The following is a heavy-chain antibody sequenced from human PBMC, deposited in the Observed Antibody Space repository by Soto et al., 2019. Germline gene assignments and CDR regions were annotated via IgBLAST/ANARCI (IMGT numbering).Heavy chain of an antibody. V-gene: IGHV3-30-3*01. CDR1: GFTFSSYV. CDR2: ISYDGSNK. CDR3: ARGWNWVGYFDY. D-gene: IGHD1-7*01. J-gene: IGHJ4*02. Sequence: GGSLRLSCEASGFTFSSYVMYWVRQAPGRGLEWVAVISYDGSNKYYAESVKGRFTISRDNSKNALYLQMNSLRVEDTAVYYCARGWNWVGYFDYWGQGTLVTVS.